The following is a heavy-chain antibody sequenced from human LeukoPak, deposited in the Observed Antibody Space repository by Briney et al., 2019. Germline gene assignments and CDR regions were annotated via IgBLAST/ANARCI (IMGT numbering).Heavy chain of an antibody. J-gene: IGHJ3*02. CDR1: GFTFTSYT. CDR2: ISSSGSYI. CDR3: ARSLIADGAFDI. Sequence: KTGGSLRLSCAASGFTFTSYTMNWVRQAPGKGLEWVSDISSSGSYIDYADSVKGRFTISRDNAKNSLFLYMNSLRAEDTAVYYCARSLIADGAFDIWGQGTMVTVSS. V-gene: IGHV3-21*01. D-gene: IGHD2-21*01.